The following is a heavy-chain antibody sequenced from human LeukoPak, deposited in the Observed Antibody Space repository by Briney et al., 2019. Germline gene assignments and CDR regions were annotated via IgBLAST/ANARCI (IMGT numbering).Heavy chain of an antibody. Sequence: PGGSLRLSCAASGFTFSSYAMHWVRQAPGKGLEWVAVISYDGSNKYHADSVKGRFTISRDNSKNALYLQMNSLRAEDTAVYYCARKNYGDYYFDHWGQGTLVTVSS. CDR2: ISYDGSNK. J-gene: IGHJ4*02. D-gene: IGHD4-17*01. CDR3: ARKNYGDYYFDH. V-gene: IGHV3-30-3*01. CDR1: GFTFSSYA.